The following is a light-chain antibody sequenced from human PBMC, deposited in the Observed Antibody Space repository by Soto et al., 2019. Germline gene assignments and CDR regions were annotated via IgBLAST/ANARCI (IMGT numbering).Light chain of an antibody. CDR2: AAS. CDR1: QSISNY. J-gene: IGKJ1*01. CDR3: QQSYSVLWT. V-gene: IGKV1-39*01. Sequence: DIQMTQSPSSLSASVGDRVTITCRASQSISNYLNWYQQKPGKAPKLLIYAASRLQSEVPSRFSGSGSGTDFTLTISSLQPEDFATYYCQQSYSVLWTFGQGTKVEIK.